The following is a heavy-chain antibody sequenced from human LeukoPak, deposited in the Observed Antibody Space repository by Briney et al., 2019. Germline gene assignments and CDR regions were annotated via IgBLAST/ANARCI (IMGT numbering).Heavy chain of an antibody. J-gene: IGHJ6*02. V-gene: IGHV3-23*01. Sequence: QPGGSLRLSCAASGFTFSGYEMNWVRQAPGKGLEWVSAISGSGGSTYYADSVKGRFTISRDNSKNTLYLQMNSLRAEDTAVYYCARIVVVPAASHGMDVWGQGTTVTVSS. CDR1: GFTFSGYE. D-gene: IGHD2-2*01. CDR3: ARIVVVPAASHGMDV. CDR2: ISGSGGST.